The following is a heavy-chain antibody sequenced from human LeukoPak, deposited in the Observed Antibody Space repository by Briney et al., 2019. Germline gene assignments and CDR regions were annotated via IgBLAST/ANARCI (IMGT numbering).Heavy chain of an antibody. CDR2: INPNSGGT. CDR1: GYTFTGYD. V-gene: IGHV1-2*06. J-gene: IGHJ4*02. D-gene: IGHD5-24*01. CDR3: ARALHDYNPYYFDY. Sequence: GASVKVSCKASGYTFTGYDIHWVRQAPGEGLEWMGRINPNSGGTNYAQKFQGRVTLTRDTSISTAYMELSSLRSEDTAVYYCARALHDYNPYYFDYWGQGTLVTVSS.